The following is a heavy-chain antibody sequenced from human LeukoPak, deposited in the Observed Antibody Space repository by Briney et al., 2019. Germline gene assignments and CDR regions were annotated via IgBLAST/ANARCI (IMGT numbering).Heavy chain of an antibody. V-gene: IGHV4-39*07. Sequence: SETLSLTCTVSGGSISSSTYYWGWIRQPPGKGLEWIGIISYSGSTHYNPSLKSRVTISVDTSKNQFSLNLRSVTAADTAVYYCARDNYGSGSWGWWGQGTLVTVSS. D-gene: IGHD3-10*01. CDR1: GGSISSSTYY. CDR3: ARDNYGSGSWGW. J-gene: IGHJ4*02. CDR2: ISYSGST.